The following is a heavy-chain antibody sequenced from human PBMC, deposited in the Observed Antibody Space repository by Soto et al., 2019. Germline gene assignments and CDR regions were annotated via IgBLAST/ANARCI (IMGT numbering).Heavy chain of an antibody. Sequence: SEALSVTCIVPGVSVTSYTWSWVRQTANKGLEWIGRVFSSVSAPYNPSLKSRVSISMHTAENRISLKPDSVTGADAALYFCGRDGMTTGETWDPGTMVTVSS. J-gene: IGHJ4*02. CDR1: GVSVTSYT. CDR3: GRDGMTTGET. CDR2: VFSSVSA. V-gene: IGHV4-4*07. D-gene: IGHD7-27*01.